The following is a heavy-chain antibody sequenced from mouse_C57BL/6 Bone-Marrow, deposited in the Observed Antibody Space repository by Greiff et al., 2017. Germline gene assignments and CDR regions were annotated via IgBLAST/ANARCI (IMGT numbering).Heavy chain of an antibody. CDR1: GYTFTSYG. J-gene: IGHJ4*01. Sequence: VKLMESGAELARPGASVKLSCKASGYTFTSYGISWVKQRTGQGLEWIGEIYPRSGNTYYNETFKGKATLTADKSSSTAYMELRSLPSEDSAVYFCARYPLYAMDYWGQGTSVTVSS. CDR3: ARYPLYAMDY. CDR2: IYPRSGNT. V-gene: IGHV1-81*01.